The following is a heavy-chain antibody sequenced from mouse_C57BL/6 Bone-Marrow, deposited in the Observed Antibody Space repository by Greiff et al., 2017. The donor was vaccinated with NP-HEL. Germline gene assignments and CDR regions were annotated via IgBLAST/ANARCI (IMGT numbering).Heavy chain of an antibody. Sequence: EVQLQQSGTVLARPGASVKMSCKTSGYTFTSYWMHWVKQRPGQGLEWIGAIYPGNSDTSYNQKFKGKAKLTAVTSASTAYMELSSLTNEDSAVYYCTNSRITTGGEAMDYWGQGTSVTVSS. CDR2: IYPGNSDT. D-gene: IGHD1-1*01. V-gene: IGHV1-5*01. J-gene: IGHJ4*01. CDR3: TNSRITTGGEAMDY. CDR1: GYTFTSYW.